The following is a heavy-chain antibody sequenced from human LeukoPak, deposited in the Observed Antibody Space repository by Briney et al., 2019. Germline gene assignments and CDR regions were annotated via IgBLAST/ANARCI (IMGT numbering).Heavy chain of an antibody. CDR1: GGSISSSSYY. Sequence: PSETLSLTCTVSGGSISSSSYYWGWIRQPPGKGLEWIGSIYYSGSTYYNPSLKSRVTISVDTSKNQLSLKMSSVTAADTAVYYCARGGYATRQGFDYWGQGTLVTVSS. V-gene: IGHV4-39*07. J-gene: IGHJ4*02. CDR3: ARGGYATRQGFDY. CDR2: IYYSGST. D-gene: IGHD5-12*01.